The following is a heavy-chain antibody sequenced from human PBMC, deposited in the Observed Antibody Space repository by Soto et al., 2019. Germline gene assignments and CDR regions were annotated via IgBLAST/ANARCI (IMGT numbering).Heavy chain of an antibody. CDR1: GFTFSSYA. CDR3: VKGDIVVVPAGDAFDI. D-gene: IGHD2-2*01. J-gene: IGHJ3*02. Sequence: GGSLRLSCAASGFTFSSYAMSWVRQAPGKGLEWVSAISGSGGSTYYADSVKGRFTISRDNSKNTLYLQMNSLRAEDTAVYYCVKGDIVVVPAGDAFDIWGQGTMVTVSS. CDR2: ISGSGGST. V-gene: IGHV3-23*01.